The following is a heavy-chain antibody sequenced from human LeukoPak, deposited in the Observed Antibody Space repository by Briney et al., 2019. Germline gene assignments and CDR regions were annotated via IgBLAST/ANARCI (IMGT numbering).Heavy chain of an antibody. Sequence: GGSLRLSCAASGFTLSSYAMSWVRQAPGKGLEWVSAISGSGGSTYYADSVKGRFTISRDNSKNTLYLQMNSLRAEDTAVYYCAKVGYDFWSGYYNLDYWGQGTLVTVSS. D-gene: IGHD3-3*01. V-gene: IGHV3-23*01. CDR1: GFTLSSYA. CDR3: AKVGYDFWSGYYNLDY. J-gene: IGHJ4*02. CDR2: ISGSGGST.